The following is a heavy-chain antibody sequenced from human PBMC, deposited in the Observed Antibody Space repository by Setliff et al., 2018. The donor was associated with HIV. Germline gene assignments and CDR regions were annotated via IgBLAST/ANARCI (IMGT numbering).Heavy chain of an antibody. J-gene: IGHJ2*01. CDR2: VYASAYS. V-gene: IGHV4-4*07. CDR3: ARDWVTRSNYYGSGSPWYFDF. D-gene: IGHD3-10*01. Sequence: PSETLSLTCTVSGDSIGDYYWNWIRQPAGKGLEWIGRVYASAYSNYNPSLKSRVTMSVDTSRNQFSLKLRSVNAADTAVYYCARDWVTRSNYYGSGSPWYFDFWGRGILVTVSS. CDR1: GDSIGDYY.